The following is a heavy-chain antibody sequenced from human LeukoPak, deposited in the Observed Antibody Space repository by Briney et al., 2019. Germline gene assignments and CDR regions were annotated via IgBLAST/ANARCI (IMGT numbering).Heavy chain of an antibody. CDR2: IDQGGSVR. CDR1: GFCFSTYW. J-gene: IGHJ4*02. Sequence: PGGSLRLSCAPSGFCFSTYWMSCVRQTPEKRLEFVAHIDQGGSVRNYMASLKGRCTISRDNDKKSLYLEINSLRADDTAVYYCARDPESSSFDLWGRGALVTVSS. CDR3: ARDPESSSFDL. V-gene: IGHV3-7*01. D-gene: IGHD6-19*01.